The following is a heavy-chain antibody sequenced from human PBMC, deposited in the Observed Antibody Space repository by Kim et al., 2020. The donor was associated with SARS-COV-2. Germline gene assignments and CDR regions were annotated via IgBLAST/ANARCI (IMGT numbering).Heavy chain of an antibody. Sequence: AQGFTGRFVFSLDTSVSTAYLQISSLKAEDTAVYYCARGETTIAVGLFDYWGQGTLVTVSS. D-gene: IGHD6-19*01. J-gene: IGHJ4*02. CDR3: ARGETTIAVGLFDY. V-gene: IGHV7-4-1*02.